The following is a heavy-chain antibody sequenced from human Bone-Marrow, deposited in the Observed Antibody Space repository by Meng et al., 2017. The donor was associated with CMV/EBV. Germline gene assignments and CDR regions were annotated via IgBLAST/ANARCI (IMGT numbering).Heavy chain of an antibody. CDR1: GGSFSGYY. Sequence: TLSLTCAVYGGSFSGYYWSWIRQPPGKGLEWIGEINHSGSTNYNPSLKSRVTISVDTSKNQFSLKLSSVTAADTAVYYCARSPDYVWGSYRTNYFDYWGQGTLVTVSS. D-gene: IGHD3-16*02. V-gene: IGHV4-34*01. CDR3: ARSPDYVWGSYRTNYFDY. CDR2: INHSGST. J-gene: IGHJ4*02.